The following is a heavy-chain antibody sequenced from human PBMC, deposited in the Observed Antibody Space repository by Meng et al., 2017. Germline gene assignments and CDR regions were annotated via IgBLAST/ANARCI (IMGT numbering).Heavy chain of an antibody. D-gene: IGHD3-10*01. Sequence: SETLSLTCAVYGGSFSGYYWSWNRQPPGKGMEWIGEINHSGSTNYNPSLKSRVTISVDTSKNQFSLKLSAVTAADTAVYYCARGVLYYGSGRGGMDVWGQGTTVTVSS. CDR3: ARGVLYYGSGRGGMDV. V-gene: IGHV4-34*01. J-gene: IGHJ6*02. CDR1: GGSFSGYY. CDR2: INHSGST.